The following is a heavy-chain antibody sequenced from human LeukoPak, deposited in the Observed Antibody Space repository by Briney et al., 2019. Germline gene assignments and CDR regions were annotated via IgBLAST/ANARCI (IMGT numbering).Heavy chain of an antibody. CDR2: ISYDGSNK. CDR1: GFTFSSCV. CDR3: AKQSTVADY. V-gene: IGHV3-30*18. Sequence: GGSLRLSRAASGFTFSSCVMHWVRQAPGKGLEWVAVISYDGSNKYYADSVKGRFTISRDNSKNTLYLEMNSLRDEDTAVYYCAKQSTVADYWGQGTLVTVSS. D-gene: IGHD1-26*01. J-gene: IGHJ4*02.